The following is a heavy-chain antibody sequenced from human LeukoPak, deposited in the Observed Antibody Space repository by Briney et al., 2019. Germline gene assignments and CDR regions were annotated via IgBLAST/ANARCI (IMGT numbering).Heavy chain of an antibody. J-gene: IGHJ5*02. Sequence: GGSLRLSCAASGFTFSSYWMHWVRQAPGKGLVWVSRINSDGSSTSYADSVKGRFTISRDNAKNTLYLQMNSLRAEDTAVYYCAKEQRIAENWFDPWGQGTLVTVSS. CDR1: GFTFSSYW. D-gene: IGHD6-13*01. V-gene: IGHV3-74*01. CDR3: AKEQRIAENWFDP. CDR2: INSDGSST.